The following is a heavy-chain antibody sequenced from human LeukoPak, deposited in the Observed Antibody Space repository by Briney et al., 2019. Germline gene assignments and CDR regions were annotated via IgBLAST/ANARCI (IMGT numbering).Heavy chain of an antibody. J-gene: IGHJ4*02. CDR2: ISSSSTI. CDR1: GFTFSSYS. V-gene: IGHV3-48*01. CDR3: ARETLVYNWNVDY. Sequence: PGGSLRLSCAASGFTFSSYSMNWVRQAPGKGLEWVSYISSSSTIYYADSVKGRFTISRDNAKNSLYLQMNSLRAEDTAVYYCARETLVYNWNVDYWGQGTLVTVSS. D-gene: IGHD1-20*01.